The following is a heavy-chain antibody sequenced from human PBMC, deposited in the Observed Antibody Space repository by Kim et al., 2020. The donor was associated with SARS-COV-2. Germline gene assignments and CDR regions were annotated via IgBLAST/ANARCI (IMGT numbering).Heavy chain of an antibody. Sequence: GGSLRLSCAASGFTFSSYAMSWVRQAPGKGLEWVSAISGSGGSTYYADSVKGRFTISRDNSKNTLYLQMNSLRAEDTAVYYCAKQPVAAPDYYYGMDVWGQGTTVTVYS. CDR2: ISGSGGST. J-gene: IGHJ6*02. CDR1: GFTFSSYA. CDR3: AKQPVAAPDYYYGMDV. V-gene: IGHV3-23*01. D-gene: IGHD6-6*01.